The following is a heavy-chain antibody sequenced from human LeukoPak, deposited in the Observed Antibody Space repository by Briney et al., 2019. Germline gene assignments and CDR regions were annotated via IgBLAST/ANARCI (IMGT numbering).Heavy chain of an antibody. CDR3: ARENQYYYDSNRRKSEGYFDY. CDR1: GFTFSNYW. V-gene: IGHV3-74*01. CDR2: INSDGSSR. Sequence: PGGSLRLSCAASGFTFSNYWMSWVRQAPGKGLVWVSRINSDGSSRHYADSVKGRFTISRDNAKNSLYLQMNSLRAEDTAVYYCARENQYYYDSNRRKSEGYFDYWGQGTLVTVSS. D-gene: IGHD3-22*01. J-gene: IGHJ4*02.